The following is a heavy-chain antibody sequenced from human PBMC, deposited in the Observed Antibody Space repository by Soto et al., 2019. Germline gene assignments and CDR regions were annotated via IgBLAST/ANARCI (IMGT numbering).Heavy chain of an antibody. CDR3: ARVGCSSTSCSGVDY. CDR1: GGSISSGGYS. J-gene: IGHJ4*02. Sequence: SETLSLTCAVSGGSISSGGYSWSWIRQPPGKGLEWIGYIYHSGSTYYNPSLKSRVTISVDRSKNQFSLKLSSVTAADTAVYYCARVGCSSTSCSGVDYWGQGTLVTVSS. V-gene: IGHV4-30-2*01. D-gene: IGHD2-2*01. CDR2: IYHSGST.